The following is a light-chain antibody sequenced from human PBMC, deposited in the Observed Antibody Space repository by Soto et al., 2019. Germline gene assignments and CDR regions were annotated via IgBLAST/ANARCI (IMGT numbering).Light chain of an antibody. CDR1: QSVSSN. CDR3: QQHDKWPFT. Sequence: EIVMTQSPATLSVSPGERATLSCRASQSVSSNLAWYQQKPGQAPRLLIYGASTRATGIPARLSGSGSGTEVTLHISSLQSEDFAVYYCQQHDKWPFTFGQGTKLDIK. V-gene: IGKV3-15*01. J-gene: IGKJ2*01. CDR2: GAS.